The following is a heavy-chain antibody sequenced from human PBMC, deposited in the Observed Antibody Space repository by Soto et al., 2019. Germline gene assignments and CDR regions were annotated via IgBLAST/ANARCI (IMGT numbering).Heavy chain of an antibody. Sequence: GGSLRLSCAASGFTFSSYAMHWVRQAPGKGLEWVAVISYDGSNKYYADSVKGRFTISRDNSKNTLYLQMNSLRAEDTAVYYCARDRFPPVRVPYYYYYYGTDVWGQGTTVTVSS. CDR2: ISYDGSNK. CDR3: ARDRFPPVRVPYYYYYYGTDV. J-gene: IGHJ6*02. V-gene: IGHV3-30-3*01. D-gene: IGHD3-16*01. CDR1: GFTFSSYA.